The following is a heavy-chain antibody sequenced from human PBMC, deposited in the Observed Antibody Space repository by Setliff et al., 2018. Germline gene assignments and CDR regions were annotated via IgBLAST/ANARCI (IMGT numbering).Heavy chain of an antibody. Sequence: SETLSLTCTVSGGSISSSSYYWGWIRQPPGKGLEWIGSIYYSGSTYYNPSLKSRVTISVDTSKNQFSLKLSSVTAADTAVYYCARRATYYNFWSGYYDYWGQGTLGTVS. J-gene: IGHJ4*02. V-gene: IGHV4-39*07. CDR3: ARRATYYNFWSGYYDY. CDR2: IYYSGST. CDR1: GGSISSSSYY. D-gene: IGHD3-3*01.